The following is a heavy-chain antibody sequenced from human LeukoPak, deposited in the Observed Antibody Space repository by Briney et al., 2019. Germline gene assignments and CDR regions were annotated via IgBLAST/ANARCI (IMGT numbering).Heavy chain of an antibody. CDR3: AKGSPRGHYLDY. V-gene: IGHV3-9*01. J-gene: IGHJ4*02. CDR1: GFTFDDYA. CDR2: ISWNSGSI. Sequence: ARSLRLSCAASGFTFDDYARHWIRQAPGKGLEWVSGISWNSGSIGYADSVKGRFTISRDNAKNSLYLQMNSLRAEDTALYYCAKGSPRGHYLDYWGQGTLVTVSS.